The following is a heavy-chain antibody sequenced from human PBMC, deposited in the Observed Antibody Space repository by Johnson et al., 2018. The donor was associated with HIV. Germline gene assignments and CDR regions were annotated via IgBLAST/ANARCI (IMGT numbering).Heavy chain of an antibody. D-gene: IGHD1-26*01. V-gene: IGHV3-30*19. CDR3: ARVSLGRHAFDI. CDR2: ISYDGSNK. J-gene: IGHJ3*02. CDR1: GFTFSSYG. Sequence: QVQLVESGGGVVQPGGSLRLSCAASGFTFSSYGMHWVRQAPGKGLEWVAFISYDGSNKYYSDSVKGRFTISRDNSKNTLYLQMDSLRADDMAVYYCARVSLGRHAFDIWGQGTMVNVSS.